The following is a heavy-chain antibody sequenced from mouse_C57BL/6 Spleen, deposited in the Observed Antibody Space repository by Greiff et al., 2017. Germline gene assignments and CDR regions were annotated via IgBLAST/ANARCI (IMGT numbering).Heavy chain of an antibody. J-gene: IGHJ4*01. CDR2: IYPRSGNT. CDR3: ALQLTGDYAMDY. D-gene: IGHD4-1*01. Sequence: QVQLKQSGAELARPGASVKLSCKASGYTFTSYGISWVKQRTGQGLEWIGEIYPRSGNTYYNQKFKGKATLTADKSSSTAYMELRSLTSEDSAVYFCALQLTGDYAMDYWGQGTSVTVSS. CDR1: GYTFTSYG. V-gene: IGHV1-81*01.